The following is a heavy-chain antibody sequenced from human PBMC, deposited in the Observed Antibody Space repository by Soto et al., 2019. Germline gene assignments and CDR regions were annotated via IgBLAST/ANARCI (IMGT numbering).Heavy chain of an antibody. CDR1: GFTVSSNY. J-gene: IGHJ4*02. V-gene: IGHV3-53*01. D-gene: IGHD6-6*01. CDR2: IYSGGST. CDR3: ARLGRGYSSSLDY. Sequence: LRLSCAASGFTVSSNYMSWVRQAPGKGLEWVSVIYSGGSTYYADSVKGRFTISRDNSKNTLYLQMNSLRAEDTAVYYCARLGRGYSSSLDYWGQGTLVTVSS.